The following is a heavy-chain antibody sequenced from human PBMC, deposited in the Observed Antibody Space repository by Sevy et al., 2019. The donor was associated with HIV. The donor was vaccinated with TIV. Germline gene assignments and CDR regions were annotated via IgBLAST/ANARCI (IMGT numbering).Heavy chain of an antibody. V-gene: IGHV1-18*01. CDR1: GYTFTSYG. J-gene: IGHJ6*02. D-gene: IGHD3-10*01. CDR3: ARPLWFGESHYGMDV. CDR2: ISAYNGNT. Sequence: ASVKVSCKASGYTFTSYGISWVRQAPGQWLEWMGWISAYNGNTNYAQKLQGRVTMTTDTSTSTAYMELRSLRSDDTAVYYCARPLWFGESHYGMDVWGQGTTVTVSS.